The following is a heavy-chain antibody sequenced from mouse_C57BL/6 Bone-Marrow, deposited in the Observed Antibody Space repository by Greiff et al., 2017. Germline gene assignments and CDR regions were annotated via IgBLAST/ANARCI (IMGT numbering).Heavy chain of an antibody. Sequence: QVQLKQSGAELVRPGASVKLSCKASGYTFTSYGISWVKQRTGQGLEWIGEIYPGSGNTYYNEKFKGKATLTADKSSSTAYMELHSLTSEDSAVYYCARAEWDYWGQETSVTVSS. CDR1: GYTFTSYG. J-gene: IGHJ4*01. CDR2: IYPGSGNT. V-gene: IGHV1-81*01. CDR3: ARAEWDY.